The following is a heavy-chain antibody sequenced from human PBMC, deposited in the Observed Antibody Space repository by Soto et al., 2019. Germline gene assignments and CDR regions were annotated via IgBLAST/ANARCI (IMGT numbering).Heavy chain of an antibody. J-gene: IGHJ6*02. D-gene: IGHD1-20*01. CDR2: IWYDGSNK. CDR3: AKPLTGTGMDV. V-gene: IGHV3-30*02. Sequence: GGSLRLSCAASGFTFSSYGMHWVRQAPGKGLEWVAVIWYDGSNKYYADSVKGRFTISRDNSKNTLYLQMNSLRAEDTAVYYCAKPLTGTGMDVWGQGTTVTVSS. CDR1: GFTFSSYG.